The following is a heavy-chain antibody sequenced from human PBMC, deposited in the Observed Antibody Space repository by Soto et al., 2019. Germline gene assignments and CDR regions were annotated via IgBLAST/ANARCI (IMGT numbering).Heavy chain of an antibody. V-gene: IGHV3-23*01. D-gene: IGHD6-13*01. CDR2: ISGSGNTT. J-gene: IGHJ4*02. Sequence: EVQLLESGGGLVQPGGSLRLSCAASGFTFSSYAVTWVRRAPGKGLEWVSAISGSGNTTYYADSVKGRFTISRDSSKNTLYLQMNSLRAEDTAVYFCAKDLSSSWYPQYWGQGTLVTVSS. CDR3: AKDLSSSWYPQY. CDR1: GFTFSSYA.